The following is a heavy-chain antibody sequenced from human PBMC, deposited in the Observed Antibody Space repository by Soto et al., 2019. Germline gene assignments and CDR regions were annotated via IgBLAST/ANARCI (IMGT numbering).Heavy chain of an antibody. CDR3: SGGVGDAF. Sequence: EVHLVESGGGLVQTGGSLRLSCAISESTVRRDWMNWVRQAPGKGLEWVAHTNQDGSEKYYVDSVKGRFTITRDNAKNTLYLQMNSLRGGDTGMYYCSGGVGDAFWGQGTLVTVSS. D-gene: IGHD1-26*01. J-gene: IGHJ4*02. CDR2: TNQDGSEK. CDR1: ESTVRRDW. V-gene: IGHV3-7*04.